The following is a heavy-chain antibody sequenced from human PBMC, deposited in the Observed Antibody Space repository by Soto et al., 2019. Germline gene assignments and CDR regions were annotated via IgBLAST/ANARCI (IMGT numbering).Heavy chain of an antibody. J-gene: IGHJ4*02. V-gene: IGHV3-30-3*01. CDR1: GFTFSSDA. Sequence: QVQLVESGGGVVQPGRSLRLSCAASGFTFSSDAMHWVRQAPGKGLEWVAVISYDGSKRYYADSVKGRFTISRDNSKNPRYLQINSLRAEERAVYYCAGGGYCTNGVCLGDIDYWGQGTLVTVSS. D-gene: IGHD2-8*01. CDR2: ISYDGSKR. CDR3: AGGGYCTNGVCLGDIDY.